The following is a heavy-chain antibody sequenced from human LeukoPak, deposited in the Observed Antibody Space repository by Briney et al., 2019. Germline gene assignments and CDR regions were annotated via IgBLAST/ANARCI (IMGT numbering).Heavy chain of an antibody. Sequence: QPGRSLRLSSAASGFTFSSYAMSCVRQAPGKGLECVSAISGSGGSTYYADSVRGRFTISRDNSKNTLYLQMNSLRAEDTAVYYCAKVGPFGPTYYYDSSASLDPWGQGTLVTVSS. CDR1: GFTFSSYA. V-gene: IGHV3-23*01. J-gene: IGHJ5*02. CDR3: AKVGPFGPTYYYDSSASLDP. CDR2: ISGSGGST. D-gene: IGHD3-22*01.